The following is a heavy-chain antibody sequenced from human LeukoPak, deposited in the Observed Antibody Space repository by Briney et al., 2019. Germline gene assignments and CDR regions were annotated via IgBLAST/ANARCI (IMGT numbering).Heavy chain of an antibody. Sequence: SETLSLTCAVYGGSFSGYYWSWVRQPPGKGQEWIGEINHSRSTNYNPSLKSRVTISVDTSKNQFSLKLSSVTAADTAVYYCARGSPLTIFGVVRLKNWFDPWGQGTLVTVSS. D-gene: IGHD3-3*01. CDR1: GGSFSGYY. CDR3: ARGSPLTIFGVVRLKNWFDP. CDR2: INHSRST. J-gene: IGHJ5*02. V-gene: IGHV4-34*01.